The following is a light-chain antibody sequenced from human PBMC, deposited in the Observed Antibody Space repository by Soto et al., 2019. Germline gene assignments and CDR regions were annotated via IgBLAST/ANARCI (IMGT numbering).Light chain of an antibody. Sequence: EIVMTQSPATLSVSPGERATLSCRASQSLSNNLAWYQQKPGQAPRLLIYVASTRATGIPARFSGSGSGTEVTLTISSLQSEDFAVYYCQQYNNWPPWTFGQGTKVEIK. CDR3: QQYNNWPPWT. J-gene: IGKJ1*01. CDR1: QSLSNN. CDR2: VAS. V-gene: IGKV3-15*01.